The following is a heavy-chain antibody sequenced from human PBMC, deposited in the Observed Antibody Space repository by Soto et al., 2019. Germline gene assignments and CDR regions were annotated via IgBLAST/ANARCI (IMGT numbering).Heavy chain of an antibody. J-gene: IGHJ6*02. V-gene: IGHV3-30-3*01. CDR1: GFTFSSYA. CDR3: ARYFSPGYYTPYYYYYGMDV. Sequence: QVQLVESGGGVVQPGRYLRLSCAASGFTFSSYAMHWVRQAPGKGLEWVAVISYDGSNKYYADSVKGRFTISRDNSTNTLYRQMNSLRAEDTAVYYCARYFSPGYYTPYYYYYGMDVWGQGPTVTVSS. CDR2: ISYDGSNK. D-gene: IGHD3-3*01.